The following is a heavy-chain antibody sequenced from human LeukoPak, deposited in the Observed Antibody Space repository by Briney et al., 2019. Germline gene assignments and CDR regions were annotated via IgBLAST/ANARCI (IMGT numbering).Heavy chain of an antibody. D-gene: IGHD3-10*01. CDR2: ITGSTSTI. Sequence: GESLRLSCAASGFTFTSYSMSWVRQAPGKGLEWVSYITGSTSTIYYADSVKGRFTVSRDNAKNSVFPQMNSLRAEDTAVYYCARASYYYYDYWGQGAVDTVSS. CDR3: ARASYYYYDY. V-gene: IGHV3-48*04. CDR1: GFTFTSYS. J-gene: IGHJ4*02.